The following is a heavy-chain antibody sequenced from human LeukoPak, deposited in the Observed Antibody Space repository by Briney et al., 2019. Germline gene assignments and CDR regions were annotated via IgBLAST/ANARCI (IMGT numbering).Heavy chain of an antibody. CDR2: IKQDGSEK. CDR1: GFTFSSYW. V-gene: IGHV3-7*01. D-gene: IGHD3-16*01. J-gene: IGHJ4*02. CDR3: ARARRGYYFDY. Sequence: GGSLRLSCAASGFTFSSYWMSWVRQAPGKGLEWVANIKQDGSEKYYVDSVKGQFTISRDNAKNSLYLQMNSLRAEDTAVYYCARARRGYYFDYWGQRTLVTVSS.